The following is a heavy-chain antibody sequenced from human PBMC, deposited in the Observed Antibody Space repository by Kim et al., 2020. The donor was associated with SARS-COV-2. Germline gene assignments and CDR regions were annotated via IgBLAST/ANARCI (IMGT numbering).Heavy chain of an antibody. CDR3: ARGTRQSLVRGPSYYYMYV. V-gene: IGHV4-34*01. CDR1: GGSFSGYY. Sequence: SETLSLTCAVYGGSFSGYYWSWIRQPPGKGLEWIGEINHSGSTNYNPSLKSRVTISVDTSKNQFSLKLSSVTAADTAVYYCARGTRQSLVRGPSYYYMYV. CDR2: INHSGST. D-gene: IGHD6-19*01. J-gene: IGHJ6*03.